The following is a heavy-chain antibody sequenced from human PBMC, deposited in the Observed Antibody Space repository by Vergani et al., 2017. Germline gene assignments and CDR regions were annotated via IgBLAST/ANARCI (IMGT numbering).Heavy chain of an antibody. Sequence: EVQLVQSGAEVKKPGESLKISCKGSGYSFTNYWIGWVRQMPGKGLEWMGIIYPADSETRYNPSFHGQVTISADKSISTAYLQWSSLKASDTAMYYCARPRSSSLGYYFDYWGQGTLVTGSS. CDR1: GYSFTNYW. D-gene: IGHD6-6*01. CDR2: IYPADSET. V-gene: IGHV5-51*03. CDR3: ARPRSSSLGYYFDY. J-gene: IGHJ4*02.